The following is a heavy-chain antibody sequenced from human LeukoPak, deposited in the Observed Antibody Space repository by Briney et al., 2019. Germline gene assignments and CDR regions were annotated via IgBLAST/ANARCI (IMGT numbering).Heavy chain of an antibody. J-gene: IGHJ3*02. CDR1: GYTLTELS. CDR3: ATPSSYYYDSSGYAAFDI. CDR2: FDPEDGET. D-gene: IGHD3-22*01. Sequence: ASVKVSCMVSGYTLTELSMHWVRQAPGKGLEWMGGFDPEDGETVYAQKFQGRVTMTEDTSTDTAYMELSSLRSEDTAVYYCATPSSYYYDSSGYAAFDIWGQGTMVTVSS. V-gene: IGHV1-24*01.